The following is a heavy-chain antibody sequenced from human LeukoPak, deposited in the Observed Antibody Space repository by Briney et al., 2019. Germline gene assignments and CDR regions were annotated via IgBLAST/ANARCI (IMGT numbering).Heavy chain of an antibody. CDR1: GFTLSSYW. CDR3: ARESTNYYYGMDV. V-gene: IGHV3-7*03. D-gene: IGHD2-2*01. Sequence: PGGSLRLSCVASGFTLSSYWMSWVRQAPGKGLEWVANIKQDGGEKYYVDSVKGRFTISRDNAKNSLYLQMNSLRAEDTAVYYCARESTNYYYGMDVWGQGTTVTVSS. J-gene: IGHJ6*02. CDR2: IKQDGGEK.